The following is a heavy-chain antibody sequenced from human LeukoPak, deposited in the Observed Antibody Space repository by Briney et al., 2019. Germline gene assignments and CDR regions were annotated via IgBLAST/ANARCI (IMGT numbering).Heavy chain of an antibody. V-gene: IGHV4-34*01. CDR3: ARGYSSGGPFDY. CDR2: INHSGST. CDR1: GGSFSGYY. Sequence: SETLSLTCAVYGGSFSGYYWSWIRQPPGKGLEWIGEINHSGSTNYNPSLKSRVTISVDTSKNQFSLKLSSVTAADTAVYYCARGYSSGGPFDYWGQGTLVTVSS. J-gene: IGHJ4*02. D-gene: IGHD6-19*01.